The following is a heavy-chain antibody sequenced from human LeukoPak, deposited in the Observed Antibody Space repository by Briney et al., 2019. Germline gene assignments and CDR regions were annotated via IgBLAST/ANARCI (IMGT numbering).Heavy chain of an antibody. CDR2: IKQDGSEK. J-gene: IGHJ4*02. Sequence: PGGSLRLSCAASGFTFSSYWMSWVRQAPGKGLEWVANIKQDGSEKYYVDSVKGGFTISRDNAKNSLYLQMNSLRAEDTAVYYCARGGYSYTTSHPYWGQGTLVTVSS. V-gene: IGHV3-7*01. CDR3: ARGGYSYTTSHPY. CDR1: GFTFSSYW. D-gene: IGHD5-18*01.